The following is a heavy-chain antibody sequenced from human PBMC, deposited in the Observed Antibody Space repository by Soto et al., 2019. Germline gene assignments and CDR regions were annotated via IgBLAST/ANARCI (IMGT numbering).Heavy chain of an antibody. J-gene: IGHJ6*03. D-gene: IGHD3-10*01. Sequence: PGGSLRLSCEASGFTFSYYGLTWVRQAPGRGLEWVSAISESGGRTFYADSVKGRFTVSRDNSKNTLYLQMNSLKAEDTAIYYCARGKLFYYYYYLDVWGKGTTVNVSS. V-gene: IGHV3-23*01. CDR1: GFTFSYYG. CDR3: ARGKLFYYYYYLDV. CDR2: ISESGGRT.